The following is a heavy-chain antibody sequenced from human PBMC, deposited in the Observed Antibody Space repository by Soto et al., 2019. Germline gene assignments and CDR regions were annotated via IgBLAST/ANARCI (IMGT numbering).Heavy chain of an antibody. D-gene: IGHD2-2*02. CDR2: ISGSGGST. V-gene: IGHV3-23*01. CDR3: ALAAAGVIVVVPTAIRGAFDY. CDR1: GFTFSSYA. Sequence: EVQLLESGGCLVQPGGSLRLSCAASGFTFSSYAMSWVRQAPGKGLEWVSAISGSGGSTYYADSVKGRFTISRDDSKNTLYLQMNSLRAEDTAVYYCALAAAGVIVVVPTAIRGAFDYWGQGTLVTVSS. J-gene: IGHJ4*02.